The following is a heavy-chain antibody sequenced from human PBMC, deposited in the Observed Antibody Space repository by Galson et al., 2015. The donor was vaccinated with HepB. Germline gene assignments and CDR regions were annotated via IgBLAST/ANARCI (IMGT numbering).Heavy chain of an antibody. Sequence: SLRLSCAVSGLTFSTYGITWVRQAPGKGLEWVSGMSSSGAIFYADSVKGRFTFSGDNSKNTVYLQMSSLRVEDTALYYCATTGWLREFWGRRTLVTVSS. D-gene: IGHD6-19*01. CDR1: GLTFSTYG. CDR2: MSSSGAI. V-gene: IGHV3-23*01. J-gene: IGHJ4*02. CDR3: ATTGWLREF.